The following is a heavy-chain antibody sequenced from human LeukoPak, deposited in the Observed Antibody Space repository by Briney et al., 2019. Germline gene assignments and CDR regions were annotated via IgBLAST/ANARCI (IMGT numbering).Heavy chain of an antibody. CDR2: ISGSGGST. J-gene: IGHJ4*02. CDR3: AKSMRKDSSGYFLDFDY. CDR1: GFTFSNYA. Sequence: PGGSLRLSCAASGFTFSNYAMSWVRQAPGKGPEWVSAISGSGGSTYYADSVKGRFTISRDNSKNTLYLQMNSLRAEDTAVYYCAKSMRKDSSGYFLDFDYWGQGTLVTVSS. D-gene: IGHD3-22*01. V-gene: IGHV3-23*01.